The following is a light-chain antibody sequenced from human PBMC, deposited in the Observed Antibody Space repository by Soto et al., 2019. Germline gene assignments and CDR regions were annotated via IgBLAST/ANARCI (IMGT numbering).Light chain of an antibody. CDR2: END. J-gene: IGLJ1*01. V-gene: IGLV1-51*02. Sequence: QSVLTQPPSVSAAPGQKVTISCSGSSSNTGNNYVSWYQQLPGAAPKLLIYENDKRPSGIPDRFSGSKSGTSATLGITGLQPGDEADYYCATWDSSLSAGLFGTGTKVTVL. CDR1: SSNTGNNY. CDR3: ATWDSSLSAGL.